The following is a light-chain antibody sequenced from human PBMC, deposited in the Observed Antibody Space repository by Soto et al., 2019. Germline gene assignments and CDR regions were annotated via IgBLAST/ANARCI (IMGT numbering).Light chain of an antibody. Sequence: EFVLTQSPGTLSLSPGERATLSCRASQTVRNNYLAWYQQKPGQAPRLLIYDASSRATGIPDRFSGSGSATEFTLTISSLQSEDFALYYCQHTLKWPPTFGQGTKVDIK. V-gene: IGKV3D-20*02. CDR2: DAS. CDR1: QTVRNNY. CDR3: QHTLKWPPT. J-gene: IGKJ1*01.